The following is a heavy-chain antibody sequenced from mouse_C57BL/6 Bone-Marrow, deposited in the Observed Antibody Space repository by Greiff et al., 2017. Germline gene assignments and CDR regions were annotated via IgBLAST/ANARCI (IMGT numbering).Heavy chain of an antibody. J-gene: IGHJ2*01. CDR1: GYSFTGYY. Sequence: VQLQQSGPELVKPGASVKISCKASGYSFTGYYMNWVKPSPDKSLEWIGAINPSTGGTTYNQKFKAKATFTVDKSSRTAYMQRKSLTSEDSAVYYCAREDYYSNYFDYWGQGTTLTVSS. CDR2: INPSTGGT. D-gene: IGHD2-5*01. V-gene: IGHV1-42*01. CDR3: AREDYYSNYFDY.